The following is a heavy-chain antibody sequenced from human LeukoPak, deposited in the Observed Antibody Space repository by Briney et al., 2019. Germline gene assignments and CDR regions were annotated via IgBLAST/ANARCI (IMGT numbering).Heavy chain of an antibody. V-gene: IGHV1-18*01. CDR2: ISAYNGNT. CDR1: GYTFTNYA. Sequence: VASVKVSCKASGYTFTNYAISWVRQAPGQGLEWMGWISAYNGNTKYTQKFQGRVTMTRNTSISTAYMELSSLRSEDTAVYYCARVQSRVVRGVILRFDPWGQGTLVTVSS. CDR3: ARVQSRVVRGVILRFDP. D-gene: IGHD3-10*01. J-gene: IGHJ5*02.